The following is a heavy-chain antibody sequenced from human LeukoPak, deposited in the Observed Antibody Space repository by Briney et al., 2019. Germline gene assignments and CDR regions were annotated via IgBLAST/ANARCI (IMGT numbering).Heavy chain of an antibody. D-gene: IGHD4-11*01. J-gene: IGHJ3*02. CDR2: IYHSGST. CDR1: GDSISSGGYS. V-gene: IGHV4-30-2*01. Sequence: SETLSLTCAVSGDSISSGGYSWSWIRQPPGKGLEWIGYIYHSGSTYYNPSLKSRVTISVDRSKNQFSLKLSPVTAADTAVYYCASDYSNHDAFDIWGQGTMVTVSS. CDR3: ASDYSNHDAFDI.